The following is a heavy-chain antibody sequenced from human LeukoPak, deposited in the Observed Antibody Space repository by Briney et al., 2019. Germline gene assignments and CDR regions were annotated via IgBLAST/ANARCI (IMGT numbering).Heavy chain of an antibody. V-gene: IGHV4-38-2*02. CDR3: ARGVRVGIVLMVYAIMGAFDI. D-gene: IGHD2-8*01. CDR1: GYSISSGYY. J-gene: IGHJ3*02. Sequence: PSETLSLTCTVSGYSISSGYYWGWIRQPPGKGLEWIGSIYHSGSTYYNPSLKSRVTISVDTSKNQFSLKLSSVTAADTAVYYCARGVRVGIVLMVYAIMGAFDIWGQGTMVTVSS. CDR2: IYHSGST.